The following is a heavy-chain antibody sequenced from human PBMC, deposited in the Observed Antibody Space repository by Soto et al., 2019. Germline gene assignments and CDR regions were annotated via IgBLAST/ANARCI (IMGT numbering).Heavy chain of an antibody. J-gene: IGHJ4*02. Sequence: QLQLQESGPGLVKPSETLSLTCTVSGGSISSSSYYWGWIRQPPGKGLEWIGNIYYSGSTYYNPSFKSRVTISVDTSQNQFSLKLSSVTAADTAVYYCMLGSGWKDFDYWGQGTLVTVSS. CDR1: GGSISSSSYY. CDR2: IYYSGST. D-gene: IGHD3-22*01. V-gene: IGHV4-39*01. CDR3: MLGSGWKDFDY.